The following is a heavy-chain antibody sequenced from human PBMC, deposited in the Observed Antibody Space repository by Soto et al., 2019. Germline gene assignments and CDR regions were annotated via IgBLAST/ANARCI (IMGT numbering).Heavy chain of an antibody. CDR3: ARHDPSYCSGGSCYSGMDV. J-gene: IGHJ6*02. CDR1: GYSFTSYW. D-gene: IGHD2-15*01. CDR2: IDPSDSYT. Sequence: PGESLKISCKGSGYSFTSYWISWVRQMPGKGLEWMGRIDPSDSYTNYSPSFQGHVTISADKSISTAYLQWSSLKASDTAMYYCARHDPSYCSGGSCYSGMDVWGQGTTVTVSS. V-gene: IGHV5-10-1*01.